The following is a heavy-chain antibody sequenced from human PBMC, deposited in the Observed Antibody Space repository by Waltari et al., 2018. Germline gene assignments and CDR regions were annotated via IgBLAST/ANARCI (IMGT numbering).Heavy chain of an antibody. CDR1: GFTFGDYA. Sequence: EVQLVESGGGLVQPGRSLRLPCTASGFTFGDYAMSWVRQAPGKGLEWVGFIRSKAYGGTTEYAASVKGRFTISRDDSKSIAYLQMNSLKTEDTAVYYCTKGVPDPYYYYGMDVWGQGTTVTVSS. CDR3: TKGVPDPYYYYGMDV. J-gene: IGHJ6*02. D-gene: IGHD3-10*02. V-gene: IGHV3-49*04. CDR2: IRSKAYGGTT.